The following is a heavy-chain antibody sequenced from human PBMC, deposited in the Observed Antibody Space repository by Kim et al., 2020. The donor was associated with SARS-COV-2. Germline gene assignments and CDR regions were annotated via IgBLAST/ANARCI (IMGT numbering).Heavy chain of an antibody. CDR3: ARDSCGIAAAYWPDY. Sequence: GGSLRLSCAASGFTFSSYGMHWVRQAPGKGLEWVAVIWYDGSNKYYADSVKGRFTISRDNSKNTLYLQMNSLRAEDTAVYYCARDSCGIAAAYWPDYWGQGTLVTVSS. J-gene: IGHJ4*01. D-gene: IGHD6-13*01. CDR1: GFTFSSYG. V-gene: IGHV3-33*01. CDR2: IWYDGSNK.